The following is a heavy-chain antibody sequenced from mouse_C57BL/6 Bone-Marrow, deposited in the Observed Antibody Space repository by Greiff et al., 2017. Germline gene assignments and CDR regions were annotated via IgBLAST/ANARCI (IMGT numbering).Heavy chain of an antibody. CDR2: IYPGDGDP. V-gene: IGHV1-80*01. CDR3: ARGATVVASGYFDY. CDR1: GYAFSSYW. J-gene: IGHJ2*01. Sequence: VKLMESGAELVKPGASVKISCKASGYAFSSYWMNWVKQRPGKGLEWIGQIYPGDGDPNYNGKFKGKATLTADKSSSTAYMQLSSLTSEDSAVYFCARGATVVASGYFDYWGQGTTLTVSS. D-gene: IGHD1-1*01.